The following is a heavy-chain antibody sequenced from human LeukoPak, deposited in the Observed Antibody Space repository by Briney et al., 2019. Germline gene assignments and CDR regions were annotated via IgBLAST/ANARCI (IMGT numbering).Heavy chain of an antibody. J-gene: IGHJ4*02. D-gene: IGHD6-13*01. CDR1: GFTFSSYT. Sequence: GGSLRLSCSASGFTFSSYTVHWVRQAPGKGLEYVSAISPNGGSTYYGDSVKGRFTISRDNSKKTLYLQMSSLRAEDTAVYYCVKTIAVAGNFDYWGQGTLVTVS. V-gene: IGHV3-64D*09. CDR2: ISPNGGST. CDR3: VKTIAVAGNFDY.